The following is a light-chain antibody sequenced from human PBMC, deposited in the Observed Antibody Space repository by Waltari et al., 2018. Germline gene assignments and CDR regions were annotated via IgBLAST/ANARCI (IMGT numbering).Light chain of an antibody. CDR1: RNILNSSKNKNY. V-gene: IGKV4-1*01. J-gene: IGKJ1*01. Sequence: DSVMTQSPDSLAVSLGERATISCKSSRNILNSSKNKNYLAWYQQKPGQPPRLLSRWASTGASRIPDRFGGSGSVTDFTLTISSLQAADVAVYFCQEYYSIPWTFGQGTKVEIK. CDR3: QEYYSIPWT. CDR2: WAS.